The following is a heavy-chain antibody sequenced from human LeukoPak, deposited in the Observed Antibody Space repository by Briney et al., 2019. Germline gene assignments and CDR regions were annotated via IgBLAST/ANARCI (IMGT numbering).Heavy chain of an antibody. Sequence: SETLSLTCTVSGDSISSYYWSWIRQPAGKGLEWIGRIYTSGSSNYNPSLKSRVTMSVDTSKNQFSLRLTSVTAADTAVYYCARAAYGDYRYYYFYLDVWGKGTTVTVSS. J-gene: IGHJ6*03. V-gene: IGHV4-4*07. CDR3: ARAAYGDYRYYYFYLDV. D-gene: IGHD4-17*01. CDR2: IYTSGSS. CDR1: GDSISSYY.